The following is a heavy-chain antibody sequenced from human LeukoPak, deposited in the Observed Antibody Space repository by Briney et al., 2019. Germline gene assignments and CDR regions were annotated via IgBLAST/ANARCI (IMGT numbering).Heavy chain of an antibody. CDR1: VGSFSGYY. J-gene: IGHJ6*03. Sequence: SETLSLTCAVYVGSFSGYYWSWIRQPPGKGLEWIGEINHSGSTNYNSSLKSRVTISVDTSKNQFSLKLSSVTATDTAVYYCARGYYGSGSHCCHMDVWGKGTTITVS. V-gene: IGHV4-34*01. D-gene: IGHD3-10*01. CDR3: ARGYYGSGSHCCHMDV. CDR2: INHSGST.